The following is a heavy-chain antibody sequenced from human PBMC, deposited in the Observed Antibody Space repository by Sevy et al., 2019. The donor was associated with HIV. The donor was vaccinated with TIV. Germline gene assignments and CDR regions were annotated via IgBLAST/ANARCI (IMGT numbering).Heavy chain of an antibody. J-gene: IGHJ4*02. CDR1: GYSFSSYA. V-gene: IGHV3-23*01. D-gene: IGHD6-13*01. CDR3: ARPSPRIAAAASAFYDN. CDR2: INGRGGST. Sequence: GGSLRLSCVVSGYSFSSYAISWVRQAPGKGLEWVSTINGRGGSTYYADSVKGRFTISRGIPKTTLFLQMINLRVDDTAIYYCARPSPRIAAAASAFYDNWGQGTLVTVSS.